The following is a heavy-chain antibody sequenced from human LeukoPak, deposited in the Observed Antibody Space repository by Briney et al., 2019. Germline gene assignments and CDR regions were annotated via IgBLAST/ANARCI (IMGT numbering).Heavy chain of an antibody. Sequence: GGSLRLSCAASGFTFSNYAMHWVRQAPGKGLEWVTVIWYDGSTEHYADSVKGRFTISRDNSKNTLFLQMNSLRAEDTAVYYCAREADCSRGTCYRGAFDIWGQGTMVTVSS. CDR1: GFTFSNYA. D-gene: IGHD2-15*01. CDR3: AREADCSRGTCYRGAFDI. J-gene: IGHJ3*02. CDR2: IWYDGSTE. V-gene: IGHV3-33*08.